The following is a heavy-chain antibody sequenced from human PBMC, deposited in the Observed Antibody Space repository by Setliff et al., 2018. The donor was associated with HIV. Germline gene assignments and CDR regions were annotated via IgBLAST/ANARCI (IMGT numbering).Heavy chain of an antibody. V-gene: IGHV4-4*07. CDR1: GGSISSYY. CDR3: AREGWSDHYYYYMDV. D-gene: IGHD2-15*01. J-gene: IGHJ6*03. Sequence: PSETLSLTCTVSGGSISSYYWSWIRQPPGKGLEWIGRIFSSGTTNYNPSLQSRITMSVDTSKNQFSLKLNSVTAAGTAVCYCAREGWSDHYYYYMDVWDKGTTVTAP. CDR2: IFSSGTT.